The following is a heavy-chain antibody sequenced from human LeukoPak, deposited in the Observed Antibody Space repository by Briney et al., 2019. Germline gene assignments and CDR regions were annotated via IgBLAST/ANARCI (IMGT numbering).Heavy chain of an antibody. CDR3: ARDSRTGNYYYYYMDV. V-gene: IGHV3-53*05. D-gene: IGHD7-27*01. J-gene: IGHJ6*03. CDR1: GFTVGSNY. Sequence: GGSLRLSCAASGFTVGSNYMSWVRQAPGKGLEWVSVIYSDGTTYYADSVKGRFTISRDNSKNTLYLQMNSLRAEDTAVYYCARDSRTGNYYYYYMDVWGKGTTVTVSS. CDR2: IYSDGTT.